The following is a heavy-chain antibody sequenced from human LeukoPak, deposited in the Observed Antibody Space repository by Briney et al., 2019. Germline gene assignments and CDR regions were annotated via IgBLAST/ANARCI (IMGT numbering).Heavy chain of an antibody. Sequence: ASVRVSCKASGYTFTSYDISWVRQATGQGLEWMGWMNPISGNTGYAQKFQGRVTMARSTSISTAYMELRSLRSDDTAVYYCARDEEATPNWFDPWGQGTLVTVSS. CDR1: GYTFTSYD. V-gene: IGHV1-8*01. CDR2: MNPISGNT. CDR3: ARDEEATPNWFDP. J-gene: IGHJ5*02.